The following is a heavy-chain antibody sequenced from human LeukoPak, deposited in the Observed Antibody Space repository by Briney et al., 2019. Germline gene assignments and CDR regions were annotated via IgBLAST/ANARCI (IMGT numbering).Heavy chain of an antibody. J-gene: IGHJ4*02. CDR2: ISYDGSNK. V-gene: IGHV3-30-3*01. Sequence: GGSLRLSCAASGFTFSSYAMHWVRQAPGKGLEWVAVISYDGSNKYYADSVKGRFTISRDNSKNTLYLQMNSLRAEDTAVYYCAKEEGYDILTGYSIDYWGQGTLVTVSS. CDR3: AKEEGYDILTGYSIDY. CDR1: GFTFSSYA. D-gene: IGHD3-9*01.